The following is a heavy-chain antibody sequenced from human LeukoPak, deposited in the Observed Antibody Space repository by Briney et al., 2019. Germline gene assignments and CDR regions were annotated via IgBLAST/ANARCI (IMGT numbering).Heavy chain of an antibody. D-gene: IGHD3-22*01. J-gene: IGHJ4*02. CDR3: ARSYYDSSGYFWGSQPTAHYYFDY. CDR1: GYTFTGYY. CDR2: INPSGGST. Sequence: ASVKVSCKASGYTFTGYYMHWVRQAPGQGLEWMGWINPSGGSTSYAQKFQGRVTMTRDTSTSTVYMELSSLRSEDTAVYYCARSYYDSSGYFWGSQPTAHYYFDYWGQGTLVTVSS. V-gene: IGHV1-46*01.